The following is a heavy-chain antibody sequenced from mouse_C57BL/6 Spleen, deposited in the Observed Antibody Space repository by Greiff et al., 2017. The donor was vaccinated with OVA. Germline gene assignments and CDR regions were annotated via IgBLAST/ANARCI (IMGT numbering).Heavy chain of an antibody. CDR1: GFTFSDYY. V-gene: IGHV5-12*01. CDR2: ISNGGGST. J-gene: IGHJ2*01. Sequence: EVKLVESGGGLVQPGGSLKLSCAASGFTFSDYYMYWVRQTPEKRLEWVAYISNGGGSTYYPDTVKGRFTISRDNAKNTLYLQMSRLKSEDTAMYYCARLNYYGSSQGNYFDYWGQGTTLTVSS. CDR3: ARLNYYGSSQGNYFDY. D-gene: IGHD1-1*01.